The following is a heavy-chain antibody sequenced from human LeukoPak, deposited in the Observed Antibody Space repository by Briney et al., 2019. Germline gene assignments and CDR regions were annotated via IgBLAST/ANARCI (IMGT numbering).Heavy chain of an antibody. Sequence: PSETLSLTCTVSGDSISSGTYYMSWVRQAPGKGLEWVSVIYSGGSTYYADSVKGRFTISRDNSKNTLYLQMNSLRAEDTAVYYCARDGKDYYGTKLGAFDIWGQGTMVTVSS. V-gene: IGHV3-53*01. J-gene: IGHJ3*02. CDR3: ARDGKDYYGTKLGAFDI. D-gene: IGHD3-10*01. CDR1: GDSISSGTYY. CDR2: IYSGGST.